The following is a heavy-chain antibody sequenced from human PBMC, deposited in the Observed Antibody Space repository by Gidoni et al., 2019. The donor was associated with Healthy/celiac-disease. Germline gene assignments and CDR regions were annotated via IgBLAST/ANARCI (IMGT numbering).Heavy chain of an antibody. CDR3: TSPNGLWFGESNDAFDI. D-gene: IGHD3-10*01. CDR1: GFTFGDYA. V-gene: IGHV3-49*05. CDR2: IRSKAYGGTT. J-gene: IGHJ3*02. Sequence: EVQLVESGGGLVKPGRSLRLSCTASGFTFGDYAMSWFRQAPGKGLEWVGFIRSKAYGGTTEYAASVKGRFTISRDDSKSIAYLQMNSLKTEDTAVYYCTSPNGLWFGESNDAFDIWGQGTMVTVSS.